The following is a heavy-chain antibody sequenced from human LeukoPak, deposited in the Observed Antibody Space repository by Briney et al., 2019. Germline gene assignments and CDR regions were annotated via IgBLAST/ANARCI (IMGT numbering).Heavy chain of an antibody. J-gene: IGHJ4*02. D-gene: IGHD3-16*01. Sequence: SETLSLTCIVSGGSISGYYWSWIRLRPGKGLEDIGYIHYSGSTNYNPSLKSRVTISLDTSKRQFSLKLRSVTAADTAVYYCARTKGSMITLGGLIFDYWGQGTQVTVSS. CDR2: IHYSGST. CDR3: ARTKGSMITLGGLIFDY. CDR1: GGSISGYY. V-gene: IGHV4-59*08.